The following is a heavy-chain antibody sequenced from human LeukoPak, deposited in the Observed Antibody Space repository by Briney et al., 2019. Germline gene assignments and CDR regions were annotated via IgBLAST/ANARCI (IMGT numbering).Heavy chain of an antibody. CDR1: GGSFSGYY. CDR3: ARGQWDGYNTI. D-gene: IGHD5-24*01. Sequence: SETLSLTCAIYGGSFSGYYWSWIRQPPGKGLEWIGEINHSGSTNYNPSLKSRVTISVDTSKNQFSLKLSSVTAADTAVYYCARGQWDGYNTIWGQGTLVTVSS. CDR2: INHSGST. J-gene: IGHJ4*02. V-gene: IGHV4-34*01.